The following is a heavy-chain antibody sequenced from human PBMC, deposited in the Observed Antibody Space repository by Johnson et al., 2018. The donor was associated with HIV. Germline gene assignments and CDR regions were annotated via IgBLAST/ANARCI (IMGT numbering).Heavy chain of an antibody. CDR2: ISSRGIPI. J-gene: IGHJ3*02. Sequence: QVQLVESGGGLVKPGGSLRLSCAASGFTFSDYYMGWIRQTPGKGLEWISYISSRGIPIYYADSVKVRFTISRDNAKNSLYLQMNSLRAEDTAVYYCARDRKYQLLLKLSSADAFDIWGQGTMVTVSS. V-gene: IGHV3-11*01. CDR1: GFTFSDYY. D-gene: IGHD2-2*01. CDR3: ARDRKYQLLLKLSSADAFDI.